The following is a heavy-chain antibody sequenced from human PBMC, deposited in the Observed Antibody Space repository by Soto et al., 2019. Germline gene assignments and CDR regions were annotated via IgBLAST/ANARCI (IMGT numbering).Heavy chain of an antibody. Sequence: QVQLVQSGAEVKKPGASVMVSCKASGYTFTGYYLHWVRQAPGQGLEWMGWVDPNSGGTSSAQKFRGRVTMTTDTSINTASMKLSSLTSDDTAVHYCASDSTETLPTFVPYWGRGTLVTVSS. D-gene: IGHD2-21*02. CDR3: ASDSTETLPTFVPY. CDR2: VDPNSGGT. V-gene: IGHV1-2*02. CDR1: GYTFTGYY. J-gene: IGHJ4*02.